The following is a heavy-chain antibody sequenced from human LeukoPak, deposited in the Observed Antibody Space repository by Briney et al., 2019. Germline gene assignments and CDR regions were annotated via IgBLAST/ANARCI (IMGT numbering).Heavy chain of an antibody. V-gene: IGHV3-23*01. D-gene: IGHD3-3*01. J-gene: IGHJ4*02. CDR1: GFTFSNYA. Sequence: GGSLRLSCAASGFTFSNYAMSWVRQAPGKGLEWVSGISDSGDRTYYADSVKGRFTISRDNSKNTLYVQMNSLRAEDTAIYYCAKDLVGRLRFLEWLLDYWGQGTLVTVSS. CDR3: AKDLVGRLRFLEWLLDY. CDR2: ISDSGDRT.